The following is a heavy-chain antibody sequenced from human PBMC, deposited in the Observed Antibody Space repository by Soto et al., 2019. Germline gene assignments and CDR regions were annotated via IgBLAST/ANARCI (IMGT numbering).Heavy chain of an antibody. Sequence: QVQLVQSGAEVKKPGSSVKVSCKASGGTFSSYAISWVRQAPGQGLEWMGGIIPISGTANYAQKFQGRVTITADESTSIDYVELSSLRSEATAVYYCARDRPSGSGWYRSAMEYYDSYGMDVWGQGTTVTVSS. J-gene: IGHJ6*02. D-gene: IGHD6-19*01. CDR2: IIPISGTA. V-gene: IGHV1-69*01. CDR3: ARDRPSGSGWYRSAMEYYDSYGMDV. CDR1: GGTFSSYA.